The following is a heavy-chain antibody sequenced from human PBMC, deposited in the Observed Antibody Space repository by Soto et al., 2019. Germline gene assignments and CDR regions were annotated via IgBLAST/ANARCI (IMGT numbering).Heavy chain of an antibody. V-gene: IGHV1-18*01. CDR2: ISAYNGNT. Sequence: QVQLVQSGAEVKKPGASVKVSCKASGYTFTSYGISWVRQAPGQGLEWMGWISAYNGNTNYAQKLQGRVTMSTDTSTSTAYMELRSLRSDDTAVYYCASLGGGRRDVNYYGMDVWGQGTTVTVSS. J-gene: IGHJ6*02. D-gene: IGHD1-1*01. CDR3: ASLGGGRRDVNYYGMDV. CDR1: GYTFTSYG.